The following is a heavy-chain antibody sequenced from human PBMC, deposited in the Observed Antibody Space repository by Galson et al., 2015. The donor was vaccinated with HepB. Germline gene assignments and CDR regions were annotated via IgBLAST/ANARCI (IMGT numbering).Heavy chain of an antibody. V-gene: IGHV3-7*01. D-gene: IGHD3-3*01. CDR3: ARDQYYDFWSGYYPLDP. CDR1: GFTFSSYW. Sequence: SLRLSCAASGFTFSSYWMSWVRQAPGKGLEWVANIKQDGSEKYYVDSVKGRFTISRDNAKNSLYLQMNSLRAEDTAVYYCARDQYYDFWSGYYPLDPWGQGTLVTVSS. CDR2: IKQDGSEK. J-gene: IGHJ5*02.